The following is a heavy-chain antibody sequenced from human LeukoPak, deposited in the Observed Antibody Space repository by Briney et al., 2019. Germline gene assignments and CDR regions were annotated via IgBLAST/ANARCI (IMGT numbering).Heavy chain of an antibody. D-gene: IGHD6-19*01. CDR3: ARDSLPMAVTGPFDH. Sequence: TGGSLRLSCAASGFTFSSYGMHWVRQAPGKGLEWVTSIWFDGSNIHYADSVKGRVIISRDNSKSALYLQMNSLRAEDTAIYYCARDSLPMAVTGPFDHWGQGALVTVSS. CDR1: GFTFSSYG. CDR2: IWFDGSNI. J-gene: IGHJ4*02. V-gene: IGHV3-33*01.